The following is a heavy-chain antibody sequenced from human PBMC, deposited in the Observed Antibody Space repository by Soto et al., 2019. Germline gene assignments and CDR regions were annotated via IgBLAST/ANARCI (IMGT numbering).Heavy chain of an antibody. Sequence: SETLSLTCTVSGDSIITATLYYWGWIRQPPGKGLEWIGSVYFSGTTYYNPSLKSRPTISVDTSKNQFSLKLSSVTAADTAVYFCARRSSGGARYDFWGPGTLVTVSS. D-gene: IGHD3-16*01. CDR3: ARRSSGGARYDF. CDR1: GDSIITATLYY. J-gene: IGHJ4*02. CDR2: VYFSGTT. V-gene: IGHV4-39*01.